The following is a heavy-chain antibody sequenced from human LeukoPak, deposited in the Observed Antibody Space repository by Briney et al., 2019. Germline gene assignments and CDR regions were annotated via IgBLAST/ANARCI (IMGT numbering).Heavy chain of an antibody. D-gene: IGHD3-10*01. Sequence: GGSLRLSCAASGFTFSSYAMSWVRQAPGKGLEWVPAISGSGGSTYYADSVKGRFTIFRDNSKNTLYMQMNSLRAEDTAVYYCAKSQTTMVRGVISLASTFDYWGQGTLVTVSS. CDR1: GFTFSSYA. CDR3: AKSQTTMVRGVISLASTFDY. J-gene: IGHJ4*02. CDR2: ISGSGGST. V-gene: IGHV3-23*01.